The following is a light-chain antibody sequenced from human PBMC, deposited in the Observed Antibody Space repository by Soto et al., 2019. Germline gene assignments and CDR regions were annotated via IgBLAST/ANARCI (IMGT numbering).Light chain of an antibody. CDR1: DSNIGSHYA. V-gene: IGLV1-40*01. J-gene: IGLJ3*02. Sequence: QSVLTQPPSVSGAPGQTVTISCTGTDSNIGSHYAVHWYQQLPGKAPELLIYDGANRRSGVPERFSGSKSGTSASLAITGVQAEDEADYYCQSYDSGLTGVVFGGGTKLTVL. CDR2: DGA. CDR3: QSYDSGLTGVV.